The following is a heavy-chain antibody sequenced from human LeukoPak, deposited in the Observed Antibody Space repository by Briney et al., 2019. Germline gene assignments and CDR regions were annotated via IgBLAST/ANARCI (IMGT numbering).Heavy chain of an antibody. CDR2: IYSGGST. V-gene: IGHV3-66*02. CDR1: GFTVSSNY. Sequence: GGFLRLSCAASGFTVSSNYMSWVRQAPGKGLEWVSVIYSGGSTYYADSVKGRFTISRDDSKNTLYLQMNSLRAEDTAVYYCARDWPKKGYAFDIWGQGTMVTVSS. CDR3: ARDWPKKGYAFDI. D-gene: IGHD2-21*01. J-gene: IGHJ3*02.